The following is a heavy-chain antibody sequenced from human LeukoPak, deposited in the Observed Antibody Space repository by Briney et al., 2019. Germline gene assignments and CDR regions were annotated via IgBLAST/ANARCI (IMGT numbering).Heavy chain of an antibody. D-gene: IGHD6-13*01. J-gene: IGHJ4*02. CDR1: GASISGYY. V-gene: IGHV4-4*08. CDR2: IISTGTI. CDR3: AREGSSSWYHY. Sequence: SETLSLTCTVSGASISGYYWSWIRQPPGKRLEWIGYIISTGTINYNPSLKSRVTISIDTSKNQLSLQLSSVTAADTAVYYCAREGSSSWYHYWGQGTLVTVSS.